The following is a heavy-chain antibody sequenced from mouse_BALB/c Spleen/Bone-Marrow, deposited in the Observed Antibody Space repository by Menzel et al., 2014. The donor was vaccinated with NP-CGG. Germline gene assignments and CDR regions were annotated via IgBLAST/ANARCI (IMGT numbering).Heavy chain of an antibody. CDR3: ARENYGSSPAY. J-gene: IGHJ3*01. D-gene: IGHD1-1*01. CDR1: GYAFTSYN. V-gene: IGHV1S135*01. CDR2: IDPYNGGT. Sequence: LVESGPELVKPGASVKVSCKASGYAFTSYNMYWVKQSHGKSLEWIGYIDPYNGGTSYNQKFKGKATLTVDKSSSTAYMHLSSLASEDSAVYYCARENYGSSPAYWGQGTLVTVSA.